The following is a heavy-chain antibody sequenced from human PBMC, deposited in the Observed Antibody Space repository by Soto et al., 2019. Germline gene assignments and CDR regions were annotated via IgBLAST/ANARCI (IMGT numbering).Heavy chain of an antibody. CDR2: IIPIFGTA. D-gene: IGHD6-13*01. Sequence: ASVKVSCKASGGTFSSYAISWVRQAPGQGLEWMGGIIPIFGTANYAQKFQGRVTITADESTSTAYMELSSLRSEDTAVYYCATALGSSSRTYYYYGMDVWGQGTTVTVSS. J-gene: IGHJ6*02. CDR3: ATALGSSSRTYYYYGMDV. V-gene: IGHV1-69*13. CDR1: GGTFSSYA.